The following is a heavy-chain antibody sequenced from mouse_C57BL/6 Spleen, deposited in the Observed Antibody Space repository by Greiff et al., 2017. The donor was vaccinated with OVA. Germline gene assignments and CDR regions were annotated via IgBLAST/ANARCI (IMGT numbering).Heavy chain of an antibody. CDR1: GYTFTSYW. Sequence: QVQLQQSGAELAKPGASVKLSCKASGYTFTSYWMHWVKQRPGQGLEWIGYINPSSGYTKYNQKFKDKATLTADKSSSTAYMQLSSLTYEDAAVYYCARSIYDGPGCFDYWGQGTTLTVSS. D-gene: IGHD2-3*01. J-gene: IGHJ2*01. CDR2: INPSSGYT. CDR3: ARSIYDGPGCFDY. V-gene: IGHV1-7*01.